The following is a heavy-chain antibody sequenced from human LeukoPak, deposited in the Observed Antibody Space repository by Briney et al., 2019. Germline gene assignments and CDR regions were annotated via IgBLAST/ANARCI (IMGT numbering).Heavy chain of an antibody. CDR1: GGSISSSSYY. CDR3: ARAVEGDILTGYFDY. J-gene: IGHJ4*02. Sequence: SETLSLTCTVSGGSISSSSYYWGWIRQPPGKGLEWIGSIYYSGSTNYNPSLKSRVTISVDTSKNQFSLKLSSVTAADTAVYYCARAVEGDILTGYFDYWGQGTLVTVSS. V-gene: IGHV4-39*07. D-gene: IGHD3-9*01. CDR2: IYYSGST.